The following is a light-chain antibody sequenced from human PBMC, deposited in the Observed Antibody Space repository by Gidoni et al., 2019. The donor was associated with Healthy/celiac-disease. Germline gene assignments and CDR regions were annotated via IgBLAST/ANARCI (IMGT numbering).Light chain of an antibody. CDR2: DAS. CDR1: QSISSY. V-gene: IGKV3-11*01. Sequence: ESVLTQSPATLSLSPGERATLPCRASQSISSYLAWYQQKPGQAPRLLIYDASNRATGIPARFSGSGSGTDFTLTISSLEPEDFAVYYCQQRSNWPAFTFGPGTKVDIK. CDR3: QQRSNWPAFT. J-gene: IGKJ3*01.